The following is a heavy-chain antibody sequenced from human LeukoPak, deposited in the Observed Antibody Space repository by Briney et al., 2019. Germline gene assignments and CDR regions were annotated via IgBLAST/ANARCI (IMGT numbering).Heavy chain of an antibody. CDR3: AKGIYSSGWSYFDY. Sequence: SGGSLRLSCAASGFTFSNSAMSWVRQAPGKGLEWVSTLSGSGITTYYADSVKRRFTISRDNSKNTLSLQMNTLRAEDSALYYCAKGIYSSGWSYFDYWGHGTLVTVSS. D-gene: IGHD6-19*01. J-gene: IGHJ4*01. CDR1: GFTFSNSA. V-gene: IGHV3-23*01. CDR2: LSGSGITT.